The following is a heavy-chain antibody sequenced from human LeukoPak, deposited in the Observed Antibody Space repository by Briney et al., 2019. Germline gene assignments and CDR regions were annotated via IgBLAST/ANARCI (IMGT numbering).Heavy chain of an antibody. CDR2: ISAYNGNT. J-gene: IGHJ3*02. D-gene: IGHD3-22*01. CDR1: GYTFTSYD. CDR3: ARDSQLGDSSGYYARNAFDI. Sequence: GASVKVSCKASGYTFTSYDINWVRQATGQGLEWMGWISAYNGNTNYAQKLQGRVTMTTDTSTSTAYMELRSLRSDDTAVYYCARDSQLGDSSGYYARNAFDIWGQGTMVTVSS. V-gene: IGHV1-18*01.